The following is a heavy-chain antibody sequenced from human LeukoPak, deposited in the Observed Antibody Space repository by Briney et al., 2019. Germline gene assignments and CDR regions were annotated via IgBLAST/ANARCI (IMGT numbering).Heavy chain of an antibody. V-gene: IGHV3-48*04. CDR1: GFTFSAYN. CDR2: ITSNGGLI. CDR3: ARDDPYSGYDYDY. Sequence: PGGSLRLSCAASGFTFSAYNMNWVRQAPGKGLEWVSFITSNGGLIHYTDSVMGRFTISRDNAENSLYLQMNSLRAEDTAFYYCARDDPYSGYDYDYWGRGVLVTVSS. J-gene: IGHJ4*02. D-gene: IGHD5-12*01.